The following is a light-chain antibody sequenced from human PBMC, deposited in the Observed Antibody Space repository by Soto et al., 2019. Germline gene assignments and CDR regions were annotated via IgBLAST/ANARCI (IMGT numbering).Light chain of an antibody. CDR3: QQYGSLVT. Sequence: EIVLPQSPATLSLSPGERATLSCRASQSVSSSYLAWYQHKPGRAPRLLIDGTSSRATGIPDRFSGSGSGTDFTLTISRLEPEDLAVYYCQQYGSLVTFGQGTKVDIK. CDR2: GTS. CDR1: QSVSSSY. J-gene: IGKJ1*01. V-gene: IGKV3-20*01.